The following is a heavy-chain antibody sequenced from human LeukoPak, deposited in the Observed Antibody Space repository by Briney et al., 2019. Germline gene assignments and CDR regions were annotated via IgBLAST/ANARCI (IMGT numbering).Heavy chain of an antibody. V-gene: IGHV1-2*02. CDR3: ARDAHSSSWYDGYYYYYYGMDV. J-gene: IGHJ6*02. CDR1: GYTFTGYY. CDR2: INPNSGGT. Sequence: ASVKVSCKASGYTFTGYYMHWVRQAPRQGLEWMGWINPNSGGTNYAQKFQGRVTMTRDTSISTAYMELSRLRSDDTAVYYCARDAHSSSWYDGYYYYYYGMDVWGQGTTVTVSS. D-gene: IGHD6-13*01.